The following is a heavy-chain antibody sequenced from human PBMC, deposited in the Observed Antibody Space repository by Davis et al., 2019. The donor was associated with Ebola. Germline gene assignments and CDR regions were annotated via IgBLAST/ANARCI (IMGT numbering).Heavy chain of an antibody. V-gene: IGHV1-2*06. J-gene: IGHJ4*02. Sequence: ASVKVSCKASGYTFTDYNIHWMRQAPGQGLEWLGRVILKSGATNYAQKFQGRVTMTRDTSISTVYMELSSLRYDDTAEYYCARRHNYAHWYWGQGTLVTVSS. CDR3: ARRHNYAHWY. D-gene: IGHD4-11*01. CDR1: GYTFTDYN. CDR2: VILKSGAT.